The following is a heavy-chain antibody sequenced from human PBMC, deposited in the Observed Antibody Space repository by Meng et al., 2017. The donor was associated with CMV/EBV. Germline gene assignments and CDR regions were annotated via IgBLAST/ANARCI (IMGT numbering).Heavy chain of an antibody. CDR3: ARDRGELLDY. V-gene: IGHV3-30*04. CDR1: GFTFSSYA. Sequence: GESLKISCAASGFTFSSYAMHWVRQAPGKGLEWVAVISYVGSNKYYADSVKGRFTISRDNSKNTPYLQMNSLRAEDTAVYYCARDRGELLDYWGQGTLVTVSS. CDR2: ISYVGSNK. J-gene: IGHJ4*02. D-gene: IGHD1-26*01.